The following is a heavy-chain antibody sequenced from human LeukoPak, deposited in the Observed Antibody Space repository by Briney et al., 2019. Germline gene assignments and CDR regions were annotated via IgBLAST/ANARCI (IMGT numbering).Heavy chain of an antibody. V-gene: IGHV3-64*02. D-gene: IGHD2-2*01. Sequence: GGSLRLSCAASGFTFSTYAMHWVRQAPGKGLGYVSAISTNGDSTYYADFVKGRFTISRDNSKNTLFLQMGSLRADDMAVYYCARWGSTSCYDYWGQGTLVTVSS. CDR3: ARWGSTSCYDY. CDR2: ISTNGDST. J-gene: IGHJ4*02. CDR1: GFTFSTYA.